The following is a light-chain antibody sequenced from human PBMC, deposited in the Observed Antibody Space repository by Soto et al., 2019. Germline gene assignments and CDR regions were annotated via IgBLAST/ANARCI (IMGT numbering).Light chain of an antibody. Sequence: DIQMTQSQSSLSASVGDTVTITCRASQDIINHLAWYQQRPGKVPNLLIYGASTLHSGVPSRFRGSGSGTHFTLTISSLQPEDVATYYCQNYHLALGTFGQGTRLEIK. CDR3: QNYHLALGT. CDR1: QDIINH. V-gene: IGKV1-27*01. CDR2: GAS. J-gene: IGKJ5*01.